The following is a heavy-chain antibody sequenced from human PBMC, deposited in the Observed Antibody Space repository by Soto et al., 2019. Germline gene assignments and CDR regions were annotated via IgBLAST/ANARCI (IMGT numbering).Heavy chain of an antibody. V-gene: IGHV1-18*04. Sequence: QVQLVQSGAEVKKPGASVKVSCKASGYTFSSYGISWVRQAPGQGLEWMGRISAYNGNTNYAQKFQGRVTMTTDTSTSTAYLELRSLRSADTAVYYCARITILGLPWDSWVQGTLVTVSS. CDR2: ISAYNGNT. D-gene: IGHD3-3*01. J-gene: IGHJ4*02. CDR1: GYTFSSYG. CDR3: ARITILGLPWDS.